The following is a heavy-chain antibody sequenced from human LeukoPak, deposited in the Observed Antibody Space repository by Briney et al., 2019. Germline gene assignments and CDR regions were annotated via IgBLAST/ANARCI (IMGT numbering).Heavy chain of an antibody. CDR1: GDSISSYC. CDR2: IYYSGST. CDR3: ARLYYDSSRYPNWFDP. V-gene: IGHV4-59*08. D-gene: IGHD3-22*01. Sequence: SETLSLTCTVSGDSISSYCWSWIRQPPGKGLEWIGYIYYSGSTNYNPSLKSRVTISVDTSKNQFSLKLSSVTAADTAVYYCARLYYDSSRYPNWFDPWGQGTLVTVSS. J-gene: IGHJ5*02.